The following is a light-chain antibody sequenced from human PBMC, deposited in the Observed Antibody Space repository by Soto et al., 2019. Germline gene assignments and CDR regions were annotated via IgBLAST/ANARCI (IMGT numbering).Light chain of an antibody. J-gene: IGKJ1*01. CDR1: QSISSS. CDR3: QEYDHWPAAT. V-gene: IGKV3-15*01. CDR2: DVS. Sequence: EIVMTQSPATLSMSPGERVTLSCRASQSISSSLAWYQHKRCQAPRLLMYDVSTRATGVPARFSGSGSGTEFTLTNSSRQSEDFALYHRQEYDHWPAATFGQETEEEIK.